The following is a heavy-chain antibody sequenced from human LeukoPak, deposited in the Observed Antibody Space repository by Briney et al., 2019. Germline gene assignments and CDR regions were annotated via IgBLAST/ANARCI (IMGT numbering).Heavy chain of an antibody. Sequence: SETLSLTCTVSGGSISSSSYYWSWIRQPPGKGLEWIGRIYTSGSTNYNPSLKSRVTISVDTSKNQFSLKLSSVTAADTAVYFCATTEKNRYYINLWGPGTTVIVSS. J-gene: IGHJ6*01. V-gene: IGHV4-61*01. CDR2: IYTSGST. CDR3: ATTEKNRYYINL. CDR1: GGSISSSSYY. D-gene: IGHD2-21*01.